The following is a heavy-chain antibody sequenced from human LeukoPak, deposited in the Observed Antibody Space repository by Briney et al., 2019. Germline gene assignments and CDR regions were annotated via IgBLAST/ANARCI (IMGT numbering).Heavy chain of an antibody. CDR2: LSDSGSST. CDR3: AKGGAVSSKSITMIRGTRRYYYYMDA. V-gene: IGHV3-23*01. D-gene: IGHD3-10*01. CDR1: GFTFDDYD. J-gene: IGHJ6*03. Sequence: PGGSLRLSCAASGFTFDDYDLNWVRQAPGKGLEWVSALSDSGSSTFYADSVNGRFTISRDNSKNTLYLQMNRLRAEDTAVYYCAKGGAVSSKSITMIRGTRRYYYYMDAWGKGTTVTIFS.